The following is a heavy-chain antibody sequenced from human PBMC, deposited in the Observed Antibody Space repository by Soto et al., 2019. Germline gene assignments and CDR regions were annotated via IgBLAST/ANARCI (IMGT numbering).Heavy chain of an antibody. CDR2: ISSSSSTI. D-gene: IGHD3-3*01. V-gene: IGHV3-48*02. CDR3: ARDLIWNGYPI. J-gene: IGHJ4*02. CDR1: GFTFSSHS. Sequence: EVQLVESGGGLVQPGGSLRLSCAASGFTFSSHSMSWVRQAPGKGLEWVSYISSSSSTIYYADSVKGRFTISRDNAENSLYVQMNSLRDEDTAVYYCARDLIWNGYPIWGQGTLVTVSS.